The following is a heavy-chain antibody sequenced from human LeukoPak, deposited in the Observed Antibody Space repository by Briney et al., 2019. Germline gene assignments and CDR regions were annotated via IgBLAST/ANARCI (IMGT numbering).Heavy chain of an antibody. CDR2: ISYDGSNK. CDR1: AFTFSSYA. D-gene: IGHD3-10*01. CDR3: AREPPGGLDY. J-gene: IGHJ4*02. Sequence: GRSLRLSCAASAFTFSSYAMHWVRQAPGKGLEWVAGISYDGSNKYYADSVKGRFIISRDNSKNTLYLQMNSLRAEDTAVFYCAREPPGGLDYWGPGTLVTVSS. V-gene: IGHV3-30-3*01.